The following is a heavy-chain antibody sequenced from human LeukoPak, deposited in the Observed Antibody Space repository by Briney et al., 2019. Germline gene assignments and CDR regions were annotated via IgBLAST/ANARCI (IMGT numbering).Heavy chain of an antibody. V-gene: IGHV4-34*01. D-gene: IGHD5-18*01. CDR1: GFTFSTYS. CDR2: INHSGST. J-gene: IGHJ4*02. Sequence: PGGSLRLSCAASGFTFSTYSMNWIRQPPGKGLEWIGEINHSGSTNYNPSLKSRVTISVDTSKNQFSLKLSSVTAADTAVYYCARGPRSYGIPKPIDYWGQGTLVTVSS. CDR3: ARGPRSYGIPKPIDY.